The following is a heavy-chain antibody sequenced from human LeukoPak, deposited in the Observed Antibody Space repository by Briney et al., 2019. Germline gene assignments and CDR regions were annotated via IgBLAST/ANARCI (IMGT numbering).Heavy chain of an antibody. J-gene: IGHJ4*02. Sequence: RASVKVSCKASGGTFSSYAISWVRQAPGQGLEWMGGIIPIFGTANYAQKFQGRVTITTGESTSTAYMELSRWRSEDRAVYYCARAGSYSDILTGYGMPSSIDYWGQGTLVTVSS. CDR3: ARAGSYSDILTGYGMPSSIDY. CDR2: IIPIFGTA. D-gene: IGHD3-9*01. CDR1: GGTFSSYA. V-gene: IGHV1-69*05.